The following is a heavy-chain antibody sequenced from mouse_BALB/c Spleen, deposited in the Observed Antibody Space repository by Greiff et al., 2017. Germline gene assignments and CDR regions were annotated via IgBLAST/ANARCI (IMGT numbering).Heavy chain of an antibody. Sequence: EVQGVESGAELVKPGASVKLSCTASGFNIKDTYMHWVKQRPEQGLEWIGRIDPANGNTKYDPKFQGKATITADTSSNTAYLQLSSLTSEDTAVYYCARLNDGLDYWGQGTTLTVSS. J-gene: IGHJ2*01. D-gene: IGHD2-3*01. CDR2: IDPANGNT. CDR1: GFNIKDTY. CDR3: ARLNDGLDY. V-gene: IGHV14-3*02.